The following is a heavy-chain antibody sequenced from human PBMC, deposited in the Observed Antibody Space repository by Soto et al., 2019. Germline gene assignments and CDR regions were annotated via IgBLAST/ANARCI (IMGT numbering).Heavy chain of an antibody. CDR2: ISSSGSTI. Sequence: GSLRLSCAASGFTFVSYEMSFFRHSAFKWLEWVSYISSSGSTIYYADSVKGRFTISRDNAKNSLYLQMNGLRAEDTAVYYCARVRIVVVTTYPGDYYGMDVWGQGTTVTVSS. CDR3: ARVRIVVVTTYPGDYYGMDV. CDR1: GFTFVSYE. D-gene: IGHD2-21*02. J-gene: IGHJ6*02. V-gene: IGHV3-48*03.